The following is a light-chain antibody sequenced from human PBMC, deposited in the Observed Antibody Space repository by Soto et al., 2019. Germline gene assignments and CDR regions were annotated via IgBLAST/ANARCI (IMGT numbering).Light chain of an antibody. CDR2: SNN. CDR3: AAWDDSLNGLYV. Sequence: QSVLTLPPSASGTPGQRVTISCSGSSSNIGSNTVNWYQQLPGTAPKLLIYSNNQRPSGVPDRFSGSKSGTSASLAISGHQSEDEADYYCAAWDDSLNGLYVFGTGTKVTVL. V-gene: IGLV1-44*01. CDR1: SSNIGSNT. J-gene: IGLJ1*01.